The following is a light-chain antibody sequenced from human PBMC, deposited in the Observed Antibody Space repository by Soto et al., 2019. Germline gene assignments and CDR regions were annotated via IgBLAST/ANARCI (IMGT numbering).Light chain of an antibody. CDR1: SSDVGGYNY. V-gene: IGLV2-14*01. J-gene: IGLJ2*01. CDR3: SSYTSSSTLEV. Sequence: QSVLTQPPSVSGAPGQRVTISCTGTSSDVGGYNYVSWYQQHPGKAPKLMIYDVSNRPSGVSNRFSGSKSGNTASLTISGLQAEDEADYYCSSYTSSSTLEVFGGGTKLTVL. CDR2: DVS.